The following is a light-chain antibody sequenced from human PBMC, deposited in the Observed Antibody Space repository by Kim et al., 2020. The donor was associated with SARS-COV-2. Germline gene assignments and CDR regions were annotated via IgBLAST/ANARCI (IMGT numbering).Light chain of an antibody. Sequence: SVSPGQTASYTCSGDKLGDKYACWYQQKPGQSPVLVIYQDSKRPSGIPERFSGSNSGNTATLTISGTQAMDEADYYCQAWDSSHVVFGGGTQLTVL. CDR1: KLGDKY. V-gene: IGLV3-1*01. CDR2: QDS. J-gene: IGLJ2*01. CDR3: QAWDSSHVV.